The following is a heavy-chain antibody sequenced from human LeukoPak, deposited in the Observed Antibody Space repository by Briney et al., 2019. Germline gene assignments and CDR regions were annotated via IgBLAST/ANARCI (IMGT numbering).Heavy chain of an antibody. D-gene: IGHD1-26*01. J-gene: IGHJ4*02. CDR3: ARHGVGAQWGFFGY. CDR2: IYYSGST. Sequence: SETLSLTCTVSYGSMSSSSYYWGWIRQPPGKGLEWIGSIYYSGSTYYNPSLKSRVTISVDTSKNQFSLKLSSVTAADTAVYYCARHGVGAQWGFFGYWGQGTLVTVSS. V-gene: IGHV4-39*01. CDR1: YGSMSSSSYY.